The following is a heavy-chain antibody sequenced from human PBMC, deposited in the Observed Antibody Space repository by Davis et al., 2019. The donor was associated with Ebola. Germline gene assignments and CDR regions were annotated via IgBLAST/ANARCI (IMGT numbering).Heavy chain of an antibody. CDR1: GYSFTNYW. D-gene: IGHD1-1*01. V-gene: IGHV5-51*01. CDR2: IYSGDSDT. J-gene: IGHJ4*02. CDR3: ARQGLEGDY. Sequence: GESLKISCKGSGYSFTNYWIAWVRQMPGKGPEWMGIIYSGDSDTRYSPSFEGQVTISVDRSINTAHLHWSSLKASDTAMYYCARQGLEGDYWGQGTLVTVSS.